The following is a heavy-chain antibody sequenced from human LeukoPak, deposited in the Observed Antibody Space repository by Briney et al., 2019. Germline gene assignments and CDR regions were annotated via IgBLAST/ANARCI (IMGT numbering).Heavy chain of an antibody. CDR2: TSSDGNAM. CDR1: GFTFTAHL. D-gene: IGHD3-22*01. Sequence: GGSLRLSCAASGFTFTAHLIHWVRQAPGKGLEWVAVTSSDGNAMFYADSVKGRFTISRDNSKNTLYLQMNSLRAEDTAVYYCVRESEYYFDHSASFDYWGQGTLVTVSS. V-gene: IGHV3-30-3*01. J-gene: IGHJ4*02. CDR3: VRESEYYFDHSASFDY.